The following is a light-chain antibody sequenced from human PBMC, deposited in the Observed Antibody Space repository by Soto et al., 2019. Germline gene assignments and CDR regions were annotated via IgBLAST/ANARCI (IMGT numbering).Light chain of an antibody. Sequence: EIVLTQSPATLSLSPGERATLSCRASQSVSSYLAWYQQKPGQAPRLLIYDASNRATGIPARFSGSGSGTDFTLTISSLEPEDFAVSYCQQRSNWQSTFGGGTKVDIK. CDR3: QQRSNWQST. J-gene: IGKJ4*01. CDR2: DAS. CDR1: QSVSSY. V-gene: IGKV3-11*01.